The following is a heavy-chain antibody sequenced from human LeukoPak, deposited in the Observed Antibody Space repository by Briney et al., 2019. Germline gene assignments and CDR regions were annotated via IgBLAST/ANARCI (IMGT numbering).Heavy chain of an antibody. Sequence: ASVKVSCKASGYTFTNYYMHWVRQAPGQGLEWMGIINPSGGSTSYAQKFQGRVSMTRDMSTRTVYMELSSLRSEDTAVYYCARATWGLDYWGQGTLVTVSS. J-gene: IGHJ4*02. V-gene: IGHV1-46*01. CDR2: INPSGGST. CDR3: ARATWGLDY. D-gene: IGHD7-27*01. CDR1: GYTFTNYY.